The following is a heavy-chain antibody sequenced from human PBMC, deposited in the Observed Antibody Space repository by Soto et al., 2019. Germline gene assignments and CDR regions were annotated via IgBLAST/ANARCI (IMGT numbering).Heavy chain of an antibody. V-gene: IGHV3-23*01. CDR2: ISGSGGST. CDR3: AKDTGYCTNGVCYDAFDI. Sequence: GGSLRLSCAASGFTFSSYAMSWVRQAPGKGLEWVSAISGSGGSTYYADSVKGRFTISRDNSKNTLYLQMNSLRAEDTAVYYCAKDTGYCTNGVCYDAFDIWGKGTMVTVSS. CDR1: GFTFSSYA. D-gene: IGHD2-8*01. J-gene: IGHJ3*02.